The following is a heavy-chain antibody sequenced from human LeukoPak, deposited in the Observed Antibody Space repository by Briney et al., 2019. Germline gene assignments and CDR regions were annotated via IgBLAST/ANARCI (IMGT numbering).Heavy chain of an antibody. Sequence: GSLGPHQTGSGSTFGRLDIWWVREAPGEGLEWVSAISGSGGSTYYADSVKGRFTISRDNSKNTLYLQMNSLRAEDTAVYYCAKLESIVVVPAAEDWGQGTLVTVSS. D-gene: IGHD2-2*01. CDR1: GSTFGRLD. V-gene: IGHV3-23*01. J-gene: IGHJ4*02. CDR2: ISGSGGST. CDR3: AKLESIVVVPAAED.